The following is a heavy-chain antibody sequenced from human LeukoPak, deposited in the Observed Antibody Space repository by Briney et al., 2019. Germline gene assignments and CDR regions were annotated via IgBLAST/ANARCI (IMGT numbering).Heavy chain of an antibody. CDR2: ISSGSGYI. V-gene: IGHV3-21*01. CDR1: GFTFSSYA. J-gene: IGHJ3*02. CDR3: VRGLTVTWAFEI. D-gene: IGHD7-27*01. Sequence: PGGSLRLSCAASGFTFSSYAMSWVRQAPGKGLEWVSSISSGSGYIHYADSVKGRFTISRDNAWNSLYLQMNSLRAEDTAVYYCVRGLTVTWAFEIWGQGTMVTVSS.